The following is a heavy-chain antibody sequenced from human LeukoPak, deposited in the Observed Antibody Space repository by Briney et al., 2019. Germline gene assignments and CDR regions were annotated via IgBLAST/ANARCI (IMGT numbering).Heavy chain of an antibody. D-gene: IGHD1-1*01. Sequence: KPSETLSLTCSVSGASIGSYYWIWIRQPPGKGPEWLGTIYYSGNTKYNSSLKSRVSIFADTSNNQFSLRLSSVTAADTAVYYCAREGLTTIGVIDVWGKGTTVTVSS. V-gene: IGHV4-59*01. J-gene: IGHJ6*03. CDR3: AREGLTTIGVIDV. CDR1: GASIGSYY. CDR2: IYYSGNT.